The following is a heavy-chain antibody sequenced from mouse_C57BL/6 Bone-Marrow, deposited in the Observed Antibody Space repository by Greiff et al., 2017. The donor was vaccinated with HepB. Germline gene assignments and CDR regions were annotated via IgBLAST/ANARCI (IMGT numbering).Heavy chain of an antibody. Sequence: QVQLQQSGAELVKPGASVKISCKASGYAFSSYWMNWVKQRPGKGLEWIGQIYPGDGDTNYNGKFKGKATLTADKSSSTAYMQLSSLTSEDSAVYFCAGGTTVVAPYFDYWGQGTTLTVSS. D-gene: IGHD1-1*01. V-gene: IGHV1-80*01. CDR3: AGGTTVVAPYFDY. CDR2: IYPGDGDT. CDR1: GYAFSSYW. J-gene: IGHJ2*01.